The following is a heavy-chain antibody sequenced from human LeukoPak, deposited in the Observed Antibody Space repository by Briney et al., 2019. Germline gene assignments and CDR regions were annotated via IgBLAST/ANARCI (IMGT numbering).Heavy chain of an antibody. CDR3: ARAYDSSGYYYYYYFDY. CDR2: IYYSGST. Sequence: SETLSLTCTVSGGSISSGGYYWSWIRQHPGKGLEWIGYIYYSGSTYYNPSLKNRVTISVDTSKNQFSLKLTSVTAADAAVYYCARAYDSSGYYYYYYFDYWGQGTLVTVSS. D-gene: IGHD3-22*01. CDR1: GGSISSGGYY. J-gene: IGHJ4*02. V-gene: IGHV4-31*03.